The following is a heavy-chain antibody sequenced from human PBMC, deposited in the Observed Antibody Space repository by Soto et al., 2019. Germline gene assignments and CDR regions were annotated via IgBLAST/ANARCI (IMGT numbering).Heavy chain of an antibody. V-gene: IGHV3-11*01. Sequence: SLRLSCAASGFTFSDYYMSWIRQAPGKGLEWVSYISSSGSTIYYADSVEGRFTISRDNAKNSLYLQMNSLRAEDTAVYYCARDRSSGWFYYYGMDVWGQGTTVTVSS. J-gene: IGHJ6*02. CDR1: GFTFSDYY. CDR2: ISSSGSTI. D-gene: IGHD6-19*01. CDR3: ARDRSSGWFYYYGMDV.